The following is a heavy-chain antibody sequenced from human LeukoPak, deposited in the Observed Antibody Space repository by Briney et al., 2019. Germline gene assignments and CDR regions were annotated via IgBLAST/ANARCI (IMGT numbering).Heavy chain of an antibody. J-gene: IGHJ6*04. CDR1: GFTFSSYA. CDR2: ISYDGSNK. D-gene: IGHD2-15*01. CDR3: ARSSATLFLDV. V-gene: IGHV3-30*14. Sequence: PGRSLRLSCAASGFTFSSYAMHWVRQAPGKGLEWVAVISYDGSNKYYADSVKGRFTISRDNSKNTLYVQMNSLRAEDTAVFYCARSSATLFLDVWGKGTRSPSPQ.